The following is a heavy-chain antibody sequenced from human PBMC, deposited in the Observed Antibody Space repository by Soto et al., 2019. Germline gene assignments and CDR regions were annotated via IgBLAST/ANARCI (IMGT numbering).Heavy chain of an antibody. V-gene: IGHV3-73*01. CDR2: IRSKTNSYAT. D-gene: IGHD3-22*01. J-gene: IGHJ4*02. CDR1: GFTFCRSS. Sequence: GGSLTLSCVACGFTFCRSSMHWVRQASGKGLECVGRIRSKTNSYATAYGASVKGRFTISRDDSKNTAYLQMNSLKTEDTAVYYCTCYYDSSGYLPFDYWGQGTLVTVS. CDR3: TCYYDSSGYLPFDY.